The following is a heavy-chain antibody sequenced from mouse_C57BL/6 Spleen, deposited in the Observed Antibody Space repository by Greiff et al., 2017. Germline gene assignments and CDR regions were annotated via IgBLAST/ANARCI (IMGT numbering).Heavy chain of an antibody. CDR1: GYTFTDYY. J-gene: IGHJ3*01. CDR2: INPNNGGT. V-gene: IGHV1-26*01. Sequence: EVQLQQSGPELVKPGASVKISCKASGYTFTDYYMNWVKQSHGKSLEWIGDINPNNGGTSYNQKFKGKATLTVDKSSSTAYMELRSLTSEDSAVYYCANSWDGFAYWGQGTLVTVSA. D-gene: IGHD4-1*01. CDR3: ANSWDGFAY.